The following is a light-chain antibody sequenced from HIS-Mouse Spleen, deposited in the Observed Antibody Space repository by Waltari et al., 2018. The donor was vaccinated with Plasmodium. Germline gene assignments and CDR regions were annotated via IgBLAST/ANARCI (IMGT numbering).Light chain of an antibody. J-gene: IGKJ4*01. Sequence: EIVLTPSPATLSLSPGERATLSCRASQSVSSYLAWDQQKPGQAPRLLISDASNRATGIPARFSGSGSGTDFTLTISSLEPEDFAVYYCQQRSNWPPLTFGGGTKVEIK. V-gene: IGKV3-11*01. CDR1: QSVSSY. CDR3: QQRSNWPPLT. CDR2: DAS.